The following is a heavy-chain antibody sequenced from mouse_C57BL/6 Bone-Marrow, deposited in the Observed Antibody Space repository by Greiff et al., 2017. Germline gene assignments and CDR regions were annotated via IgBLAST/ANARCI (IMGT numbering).Heavy chain of an antibody. Sequence: VQLQQSGPGLVQPSQRLSITCTVSGFSLTSYGVHWVRQSPGKGLEWLGVVWRGGSTDYTAAFMSRLSITKDNSKSQVFFKMTSLQADDTAIYYCATHWYFDVCGTGTTVTVSS. V-gene: IGHV2-5*01. CDR3: ATHWYFDV. CDR1: GFSLTSYG. J-gene: IGHJ1*03. CDR2: VWRGGST.